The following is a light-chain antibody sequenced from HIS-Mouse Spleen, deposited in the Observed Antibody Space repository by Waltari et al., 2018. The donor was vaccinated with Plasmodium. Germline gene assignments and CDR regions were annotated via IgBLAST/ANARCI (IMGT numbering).Light chain of an antibody. CDR2: QDS. CDR1: KLGDKY. V-gene: IGLV3-1*01. J-gene: IGLJ3*02. CDR3: QAWDSSTAV. Sequence: VSVSPGQTASITCSGDKLGDKYACWYQQKPGQSPVLVIYQDSKRPSGIPERFSGSNSGTTATLTISGTQAMDEADYYCQAWDSSTAVFGGGTKLTVL.